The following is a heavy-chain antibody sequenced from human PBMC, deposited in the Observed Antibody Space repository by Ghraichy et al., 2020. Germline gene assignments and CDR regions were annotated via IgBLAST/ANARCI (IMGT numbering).Heavy chain of an antibody. V-gene: IGHV4-39*02. CDR3: ARRIIVGATQGYDY. CDR2: IYYTGST. CDR1: GGSISSSDYY. J-gene: IGHJ4*02. D-gene: IGHD1-26*01. Sequence: SQTLSLTCTVSGGSISSSDYYWGWIRQPPGKGLEWIGSIYYTGSTNYNPSLKSRVKISVDTSKNHFSLKLSSVTAADTALYYCARRIIVGATQGYDYWGKGTLVTVSS.